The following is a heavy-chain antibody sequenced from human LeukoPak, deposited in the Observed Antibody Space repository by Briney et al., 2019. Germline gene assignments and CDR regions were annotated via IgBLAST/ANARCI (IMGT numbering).Heavy chain of an antibody. J-gene: IGHJ4*02. CDR1: GYTFTGFY. V-gene: IGHV1-2*02. CDR2: INPNSGGT. D-gene: IGHD1-26*01. Sequence: ASVKVSCKASGYTFTGFYIHWVRQAPGQGLEWMGWINPNSGGTKYAQRFQGGVTMTTDTSTSTAYMELRSLRSDDTAVYYCAGLGKSGSYNYWGQGTQVTVSS. CDR3: AGLGKSGSYNY.